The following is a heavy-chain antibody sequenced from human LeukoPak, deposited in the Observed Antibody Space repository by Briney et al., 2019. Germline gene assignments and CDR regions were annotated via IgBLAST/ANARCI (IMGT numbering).Heavy chain of an antibody. CDR3: AKSCRPYYYYYGMDV. CDR2: IWYDGSNK. J-gene: IGHJ6*01. V-gene: IGHV3-30*02. D-gene: IGHD5/OR15-5a*01. Sequence: IWYDGSNKYYADSVKGRFTISRDNSKNTLYLQMNSLRAEDTAVYYCAKSCRPYYYYYGMDV.